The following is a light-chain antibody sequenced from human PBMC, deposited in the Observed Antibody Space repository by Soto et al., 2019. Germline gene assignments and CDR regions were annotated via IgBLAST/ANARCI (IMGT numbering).Light chain of an antibody. CDR2: GNN. V-gene: IGLV1-40*01. Sequence: QSVLTQPPSVSGAPGQRVTISCTGSDSNIGENFDVHWYQQLPGTAPKLLIYGNNNRPSGVPDRFSASRSGTSASLASTGLQAEDEADYYCQSYDSGLSGSVFGGGTKVTVL. CDR1: DSNIGENFD. CDR3: QSYDSGLSGSV. J-gene: IGLJ3*02.